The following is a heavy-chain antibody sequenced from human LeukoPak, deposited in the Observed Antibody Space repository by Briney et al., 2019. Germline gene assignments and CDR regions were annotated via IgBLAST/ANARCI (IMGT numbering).Heavy chain of an antibody. D-gene: IGHD5-18*01. CDR2: ISSSSSYI. Sequence: GGSLRLSCAASGFTFSSYSMNWVRQAPGKGREWVSSISSSSSYIYYADSVKGRFTISRDNAKNSLYLQMNSLRAEDTAVYYCARDGRTDTAMVYYFDYWGQGTLVTVSS. CDR1: GFTFSSYS. J-gene: IGHJ4*02. V-gene: IGHV3-21*01. CDR3: ARDGRTDTAMVYYFDY.